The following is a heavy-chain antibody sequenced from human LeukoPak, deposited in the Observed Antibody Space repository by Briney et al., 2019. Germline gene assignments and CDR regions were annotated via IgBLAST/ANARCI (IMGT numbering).Heavy chain of an antibody. CDR3: ARERRYFDWSSPNWFDP. CDR1: GGSISSSSYY. Sequence: PSETLSLTCTVSGGSISSSSYYWGWIRQPPGKGLEWIGEINHSGSTNYNPSLKSRVTMSVDTSKNQFSLKLSSVTAADTAVYYCARERRYFDWSSPNWFDPWGQGTLVTVSS. D-gene: IGHD3-9*01. CDR2: INHSGST. J-gene: IGHJ5*02. V-gene: IGHV4-39*07.